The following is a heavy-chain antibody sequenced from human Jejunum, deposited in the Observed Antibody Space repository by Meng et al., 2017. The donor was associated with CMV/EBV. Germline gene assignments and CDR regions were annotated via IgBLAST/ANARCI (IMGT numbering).Heavy chain of an antibody. J-gene: IGHJ4*02. V-gene: IGHV3-23*03. D-gene: IGHD3-10*01. Sequence: ASGFTFSNYALGWVRQAPGKGLDWVSTIYSSTSLGGYAESVKGRFTISRDDSKNTVYLQMNSLRAEDTAVYYCVKGIATTSGGVFEYWGQGTLVTVSS. CDR2: IYSSTSLG. CDR1: GFTFSNYA. CDR3: VKGIATTSGGVFEY.